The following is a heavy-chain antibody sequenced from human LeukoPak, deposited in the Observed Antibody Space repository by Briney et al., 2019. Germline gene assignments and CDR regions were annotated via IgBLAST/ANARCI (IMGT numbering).Heavy chain of an antibody. Sequence: SQTLSPTCAISGDSVSSNSAAWNWIRQSPSRGLEWLGRGYYRSKWYNDYAVSVKSRITINPDTSKNQFSLQLNSVTPEDTAVYYCAREPLDTAMDLYYFDYWGQGTLVTVSS. CDR1: GDSVSSNSAA. V-gene: IGHV6-1*01. D-gene: IGHD5-18*01. J-gene: IGHJ4*02. CDR3: AREPLDTAMDLYYFDY. CDR2: GYYRSKWYN.